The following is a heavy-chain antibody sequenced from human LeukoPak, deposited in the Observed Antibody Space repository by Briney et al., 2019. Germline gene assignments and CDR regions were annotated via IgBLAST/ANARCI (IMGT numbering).Heavy chain of an antibody. CDR1: GFTFSSYE. J-gene: IGHJ4*02. D-gene: IGHD6-19*01. CDR3: VKDQREAYSSGWSRDFDY. CDR2: ISSSGSTI. V-gene: IGHV3-48*03. Sequence: PGGSLRLSCAASGFTFSSYEMNWVRQAPGKGLEWVSYISSSGSTIYYADSVKGRFTISRDNAKNSLYLQMNSLRAEDTAVYYCVKDQREAYSSGWSRDFDYWGQGTLVTVSS.